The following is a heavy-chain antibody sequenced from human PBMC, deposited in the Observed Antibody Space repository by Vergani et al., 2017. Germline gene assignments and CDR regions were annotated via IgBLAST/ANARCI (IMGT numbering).Heavy chain of an antibody. CDR2: INAGNGNT. CDR3: ARNRYDILPRRGYYDYYMDG. J-gene: IGHJ6*03. V-gene: IGHV1-3*01. Sequence: QVQLVQSGAEVKKPGASVKVSCKASGYTFTSYAMHWVRQAPGQRLEWMGWINAGNGNTKYSQKFQGRVTSTRDTSASTAYMELSSLRSEDTAVHYCARNRYDILPRRGYYDYYMDGWGKGTTVTVSS. D-gene: IGHD3-9*01. CDR1: GYTFTSYA.